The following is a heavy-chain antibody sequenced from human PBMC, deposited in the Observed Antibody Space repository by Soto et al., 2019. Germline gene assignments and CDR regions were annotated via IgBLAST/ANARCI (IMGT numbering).Heavy chain of an antibody. J-gene: IGHJ5*02. CDR2: IYYSGST. CDR1: GGYISSGGCY. V-gene: IGHV4-31*03. Sequence: SVTMSVTCTVAGGYISSGGCYCSWIRQHPGKGLEWIGYIYYSGSTYYNPSLKSRVTISVDTSKNQFSLKLSSVTAADTAVYYCARAKDYDFWSGYFIWFDPWGQGTLVTV. D-gene: IGHD3-3*01. CDR3: ARAKDYDFWSGYFIWFDP.